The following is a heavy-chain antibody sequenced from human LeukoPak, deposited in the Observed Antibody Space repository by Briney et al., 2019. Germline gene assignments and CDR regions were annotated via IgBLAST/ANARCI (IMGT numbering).Heavy chain of an antibody. V-gene: IGHV3-7*01. CDR2: IREDGGET. J-gene: IGHJ4*02. CDR1: GFTFSSNW. CDR3: ARGTGGLRPLDC. Sequence: PGGSLRLSCVASGFTFSSNWMSWVRQAPGKGRGGVAYIREDGGETYYVDSVKGRFTISRDNAKNSLYLQMNSLRVEDTAVYYCARGTGGLRPLDCWGQGTLVTVSS. D-gene: IGHD5-12*01.